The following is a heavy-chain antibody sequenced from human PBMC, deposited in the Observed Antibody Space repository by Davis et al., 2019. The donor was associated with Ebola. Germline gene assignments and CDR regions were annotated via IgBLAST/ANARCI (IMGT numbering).Heavy chain of an antibody. J-gene: IGHJ5*02. CDR2: IYASANT. D-gene: IGHD6-13*01. CDR1: GGSINSHY. Sequence: SETLSLTCTVSGGSINSHYWSWIRQPAGKGLEWIGHIYASANTNYSPSLKSRVTISVDTSENHFSLKLSSVTAADTAVYYCARGSSSWYWFDPWGQGTLVTVSS. V-gene: IGHV4-4*09. CDR3: ARGSSSWYWFDP.